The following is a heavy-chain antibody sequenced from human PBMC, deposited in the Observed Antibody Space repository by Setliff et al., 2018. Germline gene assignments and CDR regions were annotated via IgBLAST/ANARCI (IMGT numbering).Heavy chain of an antibody. CDR3: ANYEQRPRNLDY. Sequence: QAGGSLRLSCVGSGFTFSSHWLGWVRQAPGKGLEWVANINQYGTEKYYVDSVKGRFSVSRDNAKNSLYLQMNSLRAEDTALYYCANYEQRPRNLDYWGQGTMVTVSS. CDR1: GFTFSSHW. D-gene: IGHD3-3*01. V-gene: IGHV3-7*03. J-gene: IGHJ4*02. CDR2: INQYGTEK.